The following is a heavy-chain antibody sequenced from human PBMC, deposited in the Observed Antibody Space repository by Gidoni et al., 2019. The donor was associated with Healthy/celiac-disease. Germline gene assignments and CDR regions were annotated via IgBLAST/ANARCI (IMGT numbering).Heavy chain of an antibody. Sequence: QVQLVQSGAEVKTPGASVKVSCKVSGYTLTELSMHWVRQAPGKGLEWMGGFDPEDGETIYAQKFQGRVTMTEDTSTDTAYMELSSLRSEDTAVYYCATSAAAAATGVDAFDIWGQGTMVTVSS. J-gene: IGHJ3*02. CDR1: GYTLTELS. CDR2: FDPEDGET. CDR3: ATSAAAAATGVDAFDI. V-gene: IGHV1-24*01. D-gene: IGHD6-13*01.